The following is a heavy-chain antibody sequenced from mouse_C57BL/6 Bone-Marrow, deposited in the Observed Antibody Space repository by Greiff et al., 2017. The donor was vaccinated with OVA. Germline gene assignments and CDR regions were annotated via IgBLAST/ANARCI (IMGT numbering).Heavy chain of an antibody. J-gene: IGHJ3*01. D-gene: IGHD2-4*01. CDR3: ARLGYDYDGVFVAY. Sequence: EVQLVESGGGLVQPGGSLKLSCAASGFTFSDYGMAWVRQAPRKGPEWVAFISNLAYSIYNEDTVTGRFTISRENAKNTLYLEMSSLRSEDTAMYYCARLGYDYDGVFVAYWGQGTLVTVSA. CDR1: GFTFSDYG. V-gene: IGHV5-15*01. CDR2: ISNLAYSI.